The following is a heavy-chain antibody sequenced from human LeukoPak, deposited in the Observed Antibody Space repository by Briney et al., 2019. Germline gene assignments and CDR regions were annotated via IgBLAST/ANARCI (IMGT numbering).Heavy chain of an antibody. CDR1: GFIFSSYN. CDR3: ASGQDYDDVGR. D-gene: IGHD4-17*01. CDR2: ISSSSGSI. J-gene: IGHJ4*02. Sequence: GGSLRLSCAASGFIFSSYNMNWVRQAPGKGLEWVSSISSSSGSINYADSVKGRFTISRDNARNSLYLQMNSLRAEDTAVYFCASGQDYDDVGRWGQGTLVIVSS. V-gene: IGHV3-21*01.